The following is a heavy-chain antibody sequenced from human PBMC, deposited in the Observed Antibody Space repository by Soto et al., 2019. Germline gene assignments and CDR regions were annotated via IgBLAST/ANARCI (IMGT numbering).Heavy chain of an antibody. D-gene: IGHD6-6*01. Sequence: SVKVSCKASEGTFSSYAISWVRQAPGQGLEWMGGIIPIFGTANYAQKFQGGVTITADESTSTAYMELSSLRSEDTAVYYCARGREYSSSRLFKYGMDVWGQGTTVTVSS. CDR1: EGTFSSYA. J-gene: IGHJ6*02. CDR3: ARGREYSSSRLFKYGMDV. CDR2: IIPIFGTA. V-gene: IGHV1-69*13.